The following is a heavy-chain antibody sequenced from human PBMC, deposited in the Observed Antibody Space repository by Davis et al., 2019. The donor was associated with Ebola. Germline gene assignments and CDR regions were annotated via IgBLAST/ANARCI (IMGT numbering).Heavy chain of an antibody. CDR2: INANTGNP. V-gene: IGHV7-4-1*02. CDR1: GYTFTSYA. D-gene: IGHD2-15*01. CDR3: ARDFQWWYLKIYYYYGMDV. J-gene: IGHJ6*04. Sequence: AASVKVSCKASGYTFTSYAMNWVRQAPGQGLEWMGWINANTGNPTYAQGSTGRFVFSLDTSVSTAYLQISSLKAEDTAVYYCARDFQWWYLKIYYYYGMDVWGKGTTVTVSS.